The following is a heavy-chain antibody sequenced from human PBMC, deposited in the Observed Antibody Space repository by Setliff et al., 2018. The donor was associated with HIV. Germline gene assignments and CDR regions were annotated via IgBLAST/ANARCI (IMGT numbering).Heavy chain of an antibody. CDR2: INAGNGST. Sequence: ASVKVSCKASGYTFTNYAIQWVRQAPGQGLEWMGWINAGNGSTKYSQKFQGRVTITRDTFASTAYMELSSLRSEVTAVYYCARPGSRWYARGRDPLYGMDVWGQGTTVTVSS. CDR1: GYTFTNYA. J-gene: IGHJ6*02. V-gene: IGHV1-3*01. D-gene: IGHD6-13*01. CDR3: ARPGSRWYARGRDPLYGMDV.